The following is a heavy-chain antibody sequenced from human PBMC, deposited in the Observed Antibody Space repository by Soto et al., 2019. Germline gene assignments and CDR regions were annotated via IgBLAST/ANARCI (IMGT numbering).Heavy chain of an antibody. CDR3: ARDHIVVVPAAIRGYYGMDV. CDR1: GGSISSYY. CDR2: IYTSGST. J-gene: IGHJ6*02. D-gene: IGHD2-2*02. V-gene: IGHV4-4*07. Sequence: PSETLSLTCTVSGGSISSYYWSWIRQLAGKGLEWIGRIYTSGSTNYNPSLKSRVTISVDTSKNQFSLKLSSVTAADTAVYYCARDHIVVVPAAIRGYYGMDVWGQGTTVTVSS.